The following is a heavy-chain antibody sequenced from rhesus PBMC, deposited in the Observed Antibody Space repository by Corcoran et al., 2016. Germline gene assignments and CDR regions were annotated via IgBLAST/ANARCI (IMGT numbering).Heavy chain of an antibody. CDR2: IYWDDAK. CDR3: ARSRGGYIYRNSLDV. V-gene: IGHV2S1*01. CDR1: GFSLSTSGMG. Sequence: QVTLKESGPALVKPTQTLTLTCTFSGFSLSTSGMGVGWIRQPPGKALEWLASIYWDDAKYSRTSLNSRLTISTYTSKTQVVLPLTNMDPVDTATYYGARSRGGYIYRNSLDVWGRGVLVTVSS. J-gene: IGHJ5-2*02. D-gene: IGHD5-24*01.